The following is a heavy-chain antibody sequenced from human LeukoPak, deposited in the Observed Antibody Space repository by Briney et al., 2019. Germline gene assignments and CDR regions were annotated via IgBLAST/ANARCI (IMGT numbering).Heavy chain of an antibody. D-gene: IGHD3-10*01. CDR1: GYTFTSYY. CDR3: AREMRGSGSYYNYAFDY. Sequence: ASVKVSCKASGYTFTSYYMHWVRQAPGQGLEWMGWINPNSGGTNYAQKFQGRVTMTRDTSISTAYMELSRLRSDDTAVYYCAREMRGSGSYYNYAFDYWGQGTLVTVSS. CDR2: INPNSGGT. V-gene: IGHV1-2*02. J-gene: IGHJ4*02.